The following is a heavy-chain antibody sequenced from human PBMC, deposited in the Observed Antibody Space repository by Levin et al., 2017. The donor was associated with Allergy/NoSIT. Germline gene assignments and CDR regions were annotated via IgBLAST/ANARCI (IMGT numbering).Heavy chain of an antibody. CDR3: AGDELGYCTIGVCYPSDY. J-gene: IGHJ4*02. V-gene: IGHV1-18*01. CDR2: ISAYNGNT. Sequence: ASVKVSCKASGYTFTSYGISWVRQAPGQGLEWMGWISAYNGNTNYAQKLQGRVTMTTDTSTSTAYMELRSLRSDDTAVYYCAGDELGYCTIGVCYPSDYWGQGTLVTVSA. D-gene: IGHD2-8*01. CDR1: GYTFTSYG.